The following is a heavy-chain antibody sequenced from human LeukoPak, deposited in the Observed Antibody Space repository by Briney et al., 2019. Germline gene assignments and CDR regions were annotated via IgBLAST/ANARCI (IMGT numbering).Heavy chain of an antibody. Sequence: PSETLSLTCAVYGGSFSGYYWSWIRQPPGKGLEWIGEINHSGSTNYNPSLKSRVTISVDTSKNQFSLKLSSVTAADTAVYYCARVGRYSNYRIDYWGQGTLVTVSS. CDR1: GGSFSGYY. CDR2: INHSGST. D-gene: IGHD4-4*01. J-gene: IGHJ4*02. V-gene: IGHV4-34*01. CDR3: ARVGRYSNYRIDY.